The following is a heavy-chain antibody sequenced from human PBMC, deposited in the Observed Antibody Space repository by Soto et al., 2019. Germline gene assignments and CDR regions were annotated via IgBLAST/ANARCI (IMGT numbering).Heavy chain of an antibody. V-gene: IGHV4-31*03. J-gene: IGHJ4*02. CDR2: IYYSGST. Sequence: SETLSLTCTVSGGSISSGGYYWSWIRQHPGKGLEWIGYIYYSGSTYYNPSLKSRVTISVDTSKNQFSLKLSSVTAADTAVYYCAREQRTDGYKPFDYWGQGTLVTVSS. CDR1: GGSISSGGYY. D-gene: IGHD5-12*01. CDR3: AREQRTDGYKPFDY.